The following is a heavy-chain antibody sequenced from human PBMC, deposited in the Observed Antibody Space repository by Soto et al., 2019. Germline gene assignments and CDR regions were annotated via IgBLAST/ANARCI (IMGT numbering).Heavy chain of an antibody. V-gene: IGHV4-61*01. J-gene: IGHJ2*01. CDR1: GGSVNSGTHY. CDR3: SGGEAGGPPNNWYFDL. CDR2: IYYTGST. D-gene: IGHD2-21*01. Sequence: QVQLQESGPGLVKPSETLSLTCTVSGGSVNSGTHYWHWIRQPPGKGLEWVGYIYYTGSTNYNPSPKGPSPHSVSTAQDPVSPELDSGAPADPAEFFCSGGEAGGPPNNWYFDLWGRGALVKVSS.